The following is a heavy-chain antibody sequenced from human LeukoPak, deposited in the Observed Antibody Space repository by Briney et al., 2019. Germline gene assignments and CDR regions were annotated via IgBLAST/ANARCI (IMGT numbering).Heavy chain of an antibody. CDR1: GYTFTSYY. CDR3: ARELPIAVAGRGRRFYGMDV. D-gene: IGHD6-19*01. Sequence: ASVKVSCKASGYTFTSYYMHWVRQAPGQGLEWMGIINPSGGSTSYAQKFQGRVTMTRDTSTGTVYMELSSLRSEDTAVYYCARELPIAVAGRGRRFYGMDVWGQGTTVTVSS. J-gene: IGHJ6*02. V-gene: IGHV1-46*01. CDR2: INPSGGST.